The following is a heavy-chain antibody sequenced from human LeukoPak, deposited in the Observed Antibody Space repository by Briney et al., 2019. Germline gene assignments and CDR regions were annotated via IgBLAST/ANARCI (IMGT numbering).Heavy chain of an antibody. J-gene: IGHJ3*02. V-gene: IGHV1-8*03. CDR3: ARGGGYSSSWYATLDAFDI. CDR2: MNPNSGST. D-gene: IGHD6-13*01. CDR1: GYTFTSYD. Sequence: ASVKVSCKASGYTFTSYDINWVRQATGQGREWMGWMNPNSGSTGYAQKFQGRVTITRNTSISTAYMELGSLRSEDTAVYYCARGGGYSSSWYATLDAFDIWGQGTMVTVSS.